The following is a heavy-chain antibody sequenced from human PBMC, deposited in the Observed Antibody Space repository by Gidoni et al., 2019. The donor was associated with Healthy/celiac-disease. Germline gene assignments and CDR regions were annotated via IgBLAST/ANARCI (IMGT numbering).Heavy chain of an antibody. CDR2: ISSSSSYI. CDR3: ARALCSGGSCYHSGVSDY. J-gene: IGHJ4*02. Sequence: EVQLVESGGGLVKPGGSLRLSCAASGFTFTSYSMNWVRQAPGKGLEWVSSISSSSSYIYYADSVKGRFTISRDNAKNSLYLQMNSLRAEDTAVYYCARALCSGGSCYHSGVSDYWGQGTLVTVSS. V-gene: IGHV3-21*01. D-gene: IGHD2-15*01. CDR1: GFTFTSYS.